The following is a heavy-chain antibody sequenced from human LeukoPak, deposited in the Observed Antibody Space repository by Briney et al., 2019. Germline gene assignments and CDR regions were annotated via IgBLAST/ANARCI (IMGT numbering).Heavy chain of an antibody. CDR1: GFPFSSCA. CDR2: ISSSGGTI. D-gene: IGHD6-19*01. CDR3: ARGGYSSGWYSSRGGFFAFDI. Sequence: PGGSLRLSCAASGFPFSSCAMSWVRQAPGKGLEWVSVISSSGGTIYYADSVKGRFTISRDNSKNTLYLQMDSLRAEDTAVYYCARGGYSSGWYSSRGGFFAFDIWGQGTMVTVSS. V-gene: IGHV3-23*01. J-gene: IGHJ3*02.